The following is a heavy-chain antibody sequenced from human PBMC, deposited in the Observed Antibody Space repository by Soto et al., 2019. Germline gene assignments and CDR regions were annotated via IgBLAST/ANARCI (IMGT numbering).Heavy chain of an antibody. Sequence: PGVSPRLSCAASEFTFSSYSMNWVRQAPGKGLEWVSYISTTSSTIYYADSVKGRFTISRDNAKNSLYLQMNSLRAEDTAVYYCARGPQPGGYSYGSDWSDPWGQGTLVTVSS. J-gene: IGHJ5*02. CDR2: ISTTSSTI. D-gene: IGHD5-18*01. CDR3: ARGPQPGGYSYGSDWSDP. V-gene: IGHV3-48*01. CDR1: EFTFSSYS.